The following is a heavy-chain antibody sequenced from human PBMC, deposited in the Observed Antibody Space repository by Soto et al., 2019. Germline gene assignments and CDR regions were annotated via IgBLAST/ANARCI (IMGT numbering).Heavy chain of an antibody. Sequence: GESLKISCKGSGYSFTSYWISWVRQMPGKGLGWMGRIDPSDSYTNYSPSFQGHVTISADKSISTAYLQWSSLKASDTAMYYCAITPYYDILTGYSSRAIYYFDYWGQGTLVTVSS. CDR1: GYSFTSYW. V-gene: IGHV5-10-1*01. CDR3: AITPYYDILTGYSSRAIYYFDY. CDR2: IDPSDSYT. D-gene: IGHD3-9*01. J-gene: IGHJ4*02.